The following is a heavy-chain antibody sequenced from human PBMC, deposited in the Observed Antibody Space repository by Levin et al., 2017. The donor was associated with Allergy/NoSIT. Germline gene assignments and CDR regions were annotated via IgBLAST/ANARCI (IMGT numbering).Heavy chain of an antibody. J-gene: IGHJ6*02. V-gene: IGHV3-21*01. CDR1: GFPFSTYG. Sequence: GGSLRLSCATSGFPFSTYGMAWVRKAPGKGLEWVASITSTRKYIHYADSVKGRFTISRDKANNSLSLQMNRLRGEDTAVYYCARAAGAAGRGGMDVWGQGTTVTVSS. CDR2: ITSTRKYI. CDR3: ARAAGAAGRGGMDV. D-gene: IGHD6-13*01.